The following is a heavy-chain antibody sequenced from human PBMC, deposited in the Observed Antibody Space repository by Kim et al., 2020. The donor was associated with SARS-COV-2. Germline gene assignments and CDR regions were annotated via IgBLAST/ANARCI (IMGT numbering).Heavy chain of an antibody. V-gene: IGHV3-15*01. CDR2: IKSKTDGGTT. CDR1: GFTFSNAW. Sequence: GGSLRLSCAASGFTFSNAWMSWVRQAPGKGLEWVGRIKSKTDGGTTDYAAPVKGRFTISRDDSKNTLYLQMNSLKTEDTAVYYCTTEGNGYNYEAVDYWGKGTLVTVSS. D-gene: IGHD5-12*01. CDR3: TTEGNGYNYEAVDY. J-gene: IGHJ4*02.